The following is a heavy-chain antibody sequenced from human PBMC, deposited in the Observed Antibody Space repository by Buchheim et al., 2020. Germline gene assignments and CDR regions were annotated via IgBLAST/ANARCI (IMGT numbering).Heavy chain of an antibody. CDR1: GFTFSSYG. D-gene: IGHD3-22*01. J-gene: IGHJ4*02. V-gene: IGHV3-30*18. CDR2: ISYDGSNK. CDR3: AKAGSLTMIVGVNYYFDY. Sequence: QVQLVESGGGVVQPGRSLRLSCAASGFTFSSYGMHWVRQAPGKGLEWVAVISYDGSNKYYADSVKGRFTISRDNSKNTLYLQMNSLRAEDTAVYYCAKAGSLTMIVGVNYYFDYWGQGTL.